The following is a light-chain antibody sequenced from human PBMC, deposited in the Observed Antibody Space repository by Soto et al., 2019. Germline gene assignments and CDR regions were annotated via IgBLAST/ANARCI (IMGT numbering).Light chain of an antibody. J-gene: IGLJ2*01. V-gene: IGLV2-14*03. Sequence: QSALTQPASVSGSPGQSITISCTGTSSDVGYYDYVSWYQQHPGKAPKLMIYDVSNRPSGVSISFSGSKSGNTASLTISGLKAADDADYYCSSYTGSRTVVFGGGTKLTVL. CDR2: DVS. CDR3: SSYTGSRTVV. CDR1: SSDVGYYDY.